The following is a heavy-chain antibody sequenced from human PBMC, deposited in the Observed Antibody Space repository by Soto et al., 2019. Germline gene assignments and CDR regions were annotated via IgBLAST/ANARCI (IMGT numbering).Heavy chain of an antibody. J-gene: IGHJ6*02. Sequence: GASVKVSCKASGYTFTGYYMHWVRQAPGQGLEWMGWINPNSGGTNYAQKFQGWVTMTRDTSISKAYMELSRLRSDDKAVYYCARGNYDTVPRYYGMDVWGQGTTVTVSS. CDR3: ARGNYDTVPRYYGMDV. CDR1: GYTFTGYY. CDR2: INPNSGGT. V-gene: IGHV1-2*04. D-gene: IGHD3-16*01.